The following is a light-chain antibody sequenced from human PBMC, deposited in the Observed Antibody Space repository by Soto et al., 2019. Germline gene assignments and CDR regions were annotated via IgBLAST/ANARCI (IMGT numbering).Light chain of an antibody. J-gene: IGLJ1*01. CDR3: QSYDNSLGVCYV. V-gene: IGLV1-40*01. Sequence: QSVLTQPPSVSGAPGQRVTISCTGSSXNLGAGYDVHWYQLLPGTAPKLLIYGNRNRPSGVPDRFSGSKSGTSASLAITGLQAEDEADYYCQSYDNSLGVCYVFGTGTKVTVL. CDR1: SXNLGAGYD. CDR2: GNR.